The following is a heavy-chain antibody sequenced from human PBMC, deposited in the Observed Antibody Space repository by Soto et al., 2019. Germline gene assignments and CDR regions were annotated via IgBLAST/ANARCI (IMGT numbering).Heavy chain of an antibody. D-gene: IGHD2-2*01. V-gene: IGHV3-48*03. CDR2: ISVSGNII. J-gene: IGHJ4*02. CDR3: VRDTMRASAAASLDY. CDR1: GFTFSTYE. Sequence: PGGSLRLSCAASGFTFSTYEFNWVRQAPGRGLEWISYISVSGNIIKYAESVEGRFTISRDNAENSLHLHMNNLRVDDTALYFCVRDTMRASAAASLDYWGQGTQVTVSS.